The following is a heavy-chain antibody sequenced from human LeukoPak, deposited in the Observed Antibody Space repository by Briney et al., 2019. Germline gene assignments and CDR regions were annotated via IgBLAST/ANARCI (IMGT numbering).Heavy chain of an antibody. CDR2: ISGSGGST. J-gene: IGHJ4*02. D-gene: IGHD3-22*01. V-gene: IGHV3-23*01. Sequence: QPGGSLRLSCAASGFTFSSYAMSWVRQAPGKGLEWVSAISGSGGSTYYADSVKGRFTISRDNSKNTLYLQMNSLRAEDTAVYYCAKSLVGVYYDSSGYYQRGNGYFDYWGQGTLVTVSS. CDR1: GFTFSSYA. CDR3: AKSLVGVYYDSSGYYQRGNGYFDY.